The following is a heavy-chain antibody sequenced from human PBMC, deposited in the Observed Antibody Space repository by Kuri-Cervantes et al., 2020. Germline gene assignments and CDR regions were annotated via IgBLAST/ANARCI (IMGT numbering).Heavy chain of an antibody. Sequence: GESLKISCAASGFTFSNYWMSWLRQAPGKGLEWVANINKDGSEEHYVDSVKGRFTISRDNAKNSLYLQMNSLRAEDTAVYYCASRGHSSSSPVDYWGQGTLVTVSS. CDR2: INKDGSEE. J-gene: IGHJ4*02. CDR1: GFTFSNYW. V-gene: IGHV3-7*03. CDR3: ASRGHSSSSPVDY. D-gene: IGHD6-6*01.